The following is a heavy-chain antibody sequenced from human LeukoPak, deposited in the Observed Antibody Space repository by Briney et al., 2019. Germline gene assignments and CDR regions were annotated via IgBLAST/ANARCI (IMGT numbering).Heavy chain of an antibody. Sequence: GRSLRLSCAASGFTFSSYAMHWVRQAPGKGLEWVAVISYDGSNKYYADSVKGRFTISRDNSKNTLYLQINSLRAEDTAVYYCARGQRVVPAVPAPNDYWGQGTLVTVSS. D-gene: IGHD2-2*01. V-gene: IGHV3-30*04. CDR3: ARGQRVVPAVPAPNDY. CDR1: GFTFSSYA. CDR2: ISYDGSNK. J-gene: IGHJ4*02.